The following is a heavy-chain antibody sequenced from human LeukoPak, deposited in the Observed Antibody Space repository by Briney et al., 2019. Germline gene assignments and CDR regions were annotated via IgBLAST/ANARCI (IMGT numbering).Heavy chain of an antibody. Sequence: PSETLSLTCAVSGGSISSSNWWSWVLQPPGKGLEWIGEIYHSGSTNYNPSLKSRVTISVDKSKNQFSLKLSSVTAADTAVYYCARAGRGWFGELLYRNWFDPWGQGTLVTVSS. J-gene: IGHJ5*02. D-gene: IGHD3-10*01. CDR3: ARAGRGWFGELLYRNWFDP. CDR1: GGSISSSNW. V-gene: IGHV4-4*02. CDR2: IYHSGST.